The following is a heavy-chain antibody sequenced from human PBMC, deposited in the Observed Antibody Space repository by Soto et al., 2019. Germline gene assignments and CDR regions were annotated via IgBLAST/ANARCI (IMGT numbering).Heavy chain of an antibody. D-gene: IGHD3-16*01. V-gene: IGHV1-69*13. Sequence: GASVKVSFKASGGTFSSYAISWLRQAPGQGLEWMGGIIPIFGTANYAQKFQGRVTITADESTSTAYMELSSLRSEDTAVYYCARNAFSTNGWFDPWGQGTLVTVSS. J-gene: IGHJ5*02. CDR2: IIPIFGTA. CDR1: GGTFSSYA. CDR3: ARNAFSTNGWFDP.